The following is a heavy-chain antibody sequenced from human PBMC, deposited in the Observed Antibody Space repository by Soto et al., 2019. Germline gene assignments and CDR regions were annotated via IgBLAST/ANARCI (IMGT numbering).Heavy chain of an antibody. CDR2: IYYSRST. D-gene: IGHD3-22*01. J-gene: IGHJ4*02. V-gene: IGHV4-31*03. CDR3: ASVGFDSSGYYYDY. CDR1: AGSISSGCYY. Sequence: SGTLSLTCTVSAGSISSGCYYWSWIRQHPGKGLGWIGYIYYSRSTYYNPSLKSRVTISVDTSKNQFSLKLSSVTAAAPAVYYWASVGFDSSGYYYDYWGEGTLVTVAS.